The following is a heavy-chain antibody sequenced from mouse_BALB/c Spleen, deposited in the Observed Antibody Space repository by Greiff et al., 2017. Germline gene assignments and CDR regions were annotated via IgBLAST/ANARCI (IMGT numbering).Heavy chain of an antibody. CDR2: IYPGSGST. V-gene: IGHV1S22*01. J-gene: IGHJ3*01. Sequence: LQQPGSELVRPGASVKLSCKASGYTFTSYWMHWVKQRHGQGLEWIGNIYPGSGSTNYDEKFKSKGTLTVDTSSSTAYMHLSSLTSEDSAVYYCTREGGLGGLAYWGQGTLVTVSA. CDR3: TREGGLGGLAY. CDR1: GYTFTSYW. D-gene: IGHD4-1*01.